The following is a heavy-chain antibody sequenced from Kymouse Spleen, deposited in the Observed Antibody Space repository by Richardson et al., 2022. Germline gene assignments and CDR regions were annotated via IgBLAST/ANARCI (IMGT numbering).Heavy chain of an antibody. V-gene: IGHV3-66*03. Sequence: EVQLVESGGGLIQPGGSLRLSCAASGFTVSSNYMSWVRQAPGKGLEWVSVIYSCGSTYYADSVKGRFTISRDNSKNTLYLQMNSLRAEDTAVYYCARELMVRGVNDYGMDVWGQGTTVTVSS. CDR3: ARELMVRGVNDYGMDV. D-gene: IGHD3-10*01. CDR1: GFTVSSNY. J-gene: IGHJ6*02. CDR2: IYSCGST.